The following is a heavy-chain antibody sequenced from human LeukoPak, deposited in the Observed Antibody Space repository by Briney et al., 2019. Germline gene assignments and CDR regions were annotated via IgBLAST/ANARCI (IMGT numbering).Heavy chain of an antibody. D-gene: IGHD3-22*01. CDR3: VRLSSGYYGLIDH. CDR1: GFTFSSHL. Sequence: GGSLRLSCVASGFTFSSHLMHWVRQVPGEGLVWVSRIDSDGSKTDYADSVKGRFTFSRDNARNTLYLQMNSLRAEDTAVYYCVRLSSGYYGLIDHWGQGTLVTVSS. V-gene: IGHV3-74*01. CDR2: IDSDGSKT. J-gene: IGHJ4*02.